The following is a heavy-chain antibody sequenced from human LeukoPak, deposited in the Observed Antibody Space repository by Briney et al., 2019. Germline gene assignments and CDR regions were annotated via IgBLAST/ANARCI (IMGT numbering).Heavy chain of an antibody. Sequence: GGSLRLSCAASGFTFDDYAMHWVRQAPGKGLEWVSGISWNSGSIGYADSVKGRFTISRDNAKNSLYLQMNSLRAEDTAVYYCAREKVRVATIGGFDYWGQGTLVTVSS. V-gene: IGHV3-9*01. CDR1: GFTFDDYA. D-gene: IGHD5-12*01. CDR2: ISWNSGSI. J-gene: IGHJ4*02. CDR3: AREKVRVATIGGFDY.